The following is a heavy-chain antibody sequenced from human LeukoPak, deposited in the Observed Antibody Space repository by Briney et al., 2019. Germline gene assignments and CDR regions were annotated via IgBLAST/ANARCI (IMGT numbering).Heavy chain of an antibody. CDR3: ARDQEQLGGYMDV. CDR1: GYTFTGYY. CDR2: INPNSGGT. V-gene: IGHV1-2*02. D-gene: IGHD6-6*01. Sequence: ASVKVSCKASGYTFTGYYMHWVRQAPGQGLEWMGWINPNSGGTNYAQKFQGRVTVTRDTSISTAYMELSRLRSDDTAVYYCARDQEQLGGYMDVWGKGTTVTVSS. J-gene: IGHJ6*03.